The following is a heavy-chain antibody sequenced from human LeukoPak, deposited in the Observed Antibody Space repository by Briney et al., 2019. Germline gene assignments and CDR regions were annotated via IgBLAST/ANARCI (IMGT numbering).Heavy chain of an antibody. J-gene: IGHJ6*03. CDR2: IYSVGTT. V-gene: IGHV3-53*01. Sequence: GGSLRLSCAASDFSVGSNYMTWVRQAPGKGLEWVSFIYSVGTTFYADSVKGRFTISRDTSKNTLYLQMNSLRAEDTAVYYCARLVWRAYYMDVWGKGTTVTISS. D-gene: IGHD2-21*01. CDR1: DFSVGSNY. CDR3: ARLVWRAYYMDV.